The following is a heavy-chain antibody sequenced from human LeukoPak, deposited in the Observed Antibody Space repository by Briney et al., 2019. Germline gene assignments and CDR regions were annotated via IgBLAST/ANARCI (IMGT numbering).Heavy chain of an antibody. V-gene: IGHV4-61*02. J-gene: IGHJ4*02. CDR3: ARDQYYYDSSGYYSLDY. Sequence: SQTLSLTCTVSGGSISSGSYCWSWIRQPAGKGLEWIGRIYTSGSTNYNPSLKSRVTMSVDTSKNQFSLKLSSVTAADTAVYYCARDQYYYDSSGYYSLDYWGQGTLVTVSS. D-gene: IGHD3-22*01. CDR1: GGSISSGSYC. CDR2: IYTSGST.